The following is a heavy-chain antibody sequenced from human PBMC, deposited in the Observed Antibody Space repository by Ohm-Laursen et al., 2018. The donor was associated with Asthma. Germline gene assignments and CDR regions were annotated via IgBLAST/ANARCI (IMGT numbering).Heavy chain of an antibody. J-gene: IGHJ4*02. CDR2: ISGSGVST. Sequence: SLRLSCAASGFTFNNYAMSWVRQAPGKGLEWVSAISGSGVSTYYADSVKGRFTISRDNYKNTLYLQMNSLRAEDTAVYYCAKDVTCSGGSRQFDYWGQGTLVTVSS. CDR3: AKDVTCSGGSRQFDY. V-gene: IGHV3-23*01. D-gene: IGHD2-15*01. CDR1: GFTFNNYA.